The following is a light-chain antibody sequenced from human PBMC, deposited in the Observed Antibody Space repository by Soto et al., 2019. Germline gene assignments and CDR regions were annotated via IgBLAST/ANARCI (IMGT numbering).Light chain of an antibody. J-gene: IGKJ1*01. CDR1: QSVTSN. CDR3: QQYNNWPPWT. Sequence: EIVMTQSPATLSVSPGERATLSCRPSQSVTSNLAWYQQKPGQAPRLLIYDASTRATGIPARFSGSGSRTEFTLTISSLQYEDFAVYYCQQYNNWPPWTFGRGTKVEIK. V-gene: IGKV3-15*01. CDR2: DAS.